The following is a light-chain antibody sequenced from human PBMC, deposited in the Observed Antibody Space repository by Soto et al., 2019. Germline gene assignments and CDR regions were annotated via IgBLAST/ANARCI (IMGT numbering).Light chain of an antibody. CDR2: WAS. CDR3: QQYYSTPPYT. J-gene: IGKJ2*01. CDR1: QSVLYSSNNKNY. V-gene: IGKV4-1*01. Sequence: DIVMTQSPDSLAVSLGERATINCKSSQSVLYSSNNKNYLAWYQQKPGQPPKLLIHWASTRESGVPDRFSGSGSGTDFTLTISSPQAEDVAVYYCQQYYSTPPYTFGQGTKLEIK.